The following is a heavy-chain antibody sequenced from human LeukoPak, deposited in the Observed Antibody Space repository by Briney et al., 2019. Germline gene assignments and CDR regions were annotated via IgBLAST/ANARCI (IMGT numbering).Heavy chain of an antibody. Sequence: GGSLRLSCAVSGFTFSSYEMNWVRQAPGKGLEWVSYISSSGSTTYYADSVKGRFTISRDNAKKSLYLQMNSLRAEDTAVYYCARGRDGDYVPLDYWGQGTLVTVSS. CDR3: ARGRDGDYVPLDY. CDR1: GFTFSSYE. V-gene: IGHV3-48*03. J-gene: IGHJ4*02. CDR2: ISSSGSTT. D-gene: IGHD4-17*01.